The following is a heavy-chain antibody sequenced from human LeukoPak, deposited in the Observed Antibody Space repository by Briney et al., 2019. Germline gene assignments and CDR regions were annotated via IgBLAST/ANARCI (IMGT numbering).Heavy chain of an antibody. D-gene: IGHD3-22*01. J-gene: IGHJ5*02. CDR3: ARDLGQYYDTSDNWFDP. CDR1: GFTFSNYW. CDR2: INSDGINT. V-gene: IGHV3-74*01. Sequence: GGALRLSCAASGFTFSNYWMHWVRHAPGKGLVWVSRINSDGINTSYADSVKGRFTISRDNAKNTLNLQMNSLRAEDTAVYYCARDLGQYYDTSDNWFDPWGQGTLVTVSS.